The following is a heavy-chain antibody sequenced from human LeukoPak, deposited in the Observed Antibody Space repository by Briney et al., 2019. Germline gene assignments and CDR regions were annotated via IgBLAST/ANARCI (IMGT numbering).Heavy chain of an antibody. CDR2: IYYSGST. CDR3: ARVVTALSAIFDY. J-gene: IGHJ4*02. Sequence: PSETLSLTCTVSGGSISSSSYYWGWIRQPPGKGLEWIGSIYYSGSTYYNPSLKSRVTISVDTSKNQFSLEMSSVTAADTAVYYCARVVTALSAIFDYWGQGTLVTVSS. CDR1: GGSISSSSYY. V-gene: IGHV4-39*01. D-gene: IGHD2-21*02.